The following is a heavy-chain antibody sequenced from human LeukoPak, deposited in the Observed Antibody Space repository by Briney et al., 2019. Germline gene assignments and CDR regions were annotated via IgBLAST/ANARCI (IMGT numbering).Heavy chain of an antibody. Sequence: GGSLRLSCAASGFTFSSYSMNWVRQAPGKGLEWVSSISSSSSYIYYADSVKGRFTISRDNTKNSLYLQMNSLRAEDTAVYYCARDDFWSGYYPFFDYWGQGTLVTVSS. J-gene: IGHJ4*02. CDR1: GFTFSSYS. CDR3: ARDDFWSGYYPFFDY. D-gene: IGHD3-3*01. CDR2: ISSSSSYI. V-gene: IGHV3-21*01.